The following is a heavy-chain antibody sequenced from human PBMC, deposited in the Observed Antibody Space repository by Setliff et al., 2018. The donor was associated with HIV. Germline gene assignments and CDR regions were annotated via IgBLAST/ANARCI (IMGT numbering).Heavy chain of an antibody. CDR1: GYTFPDYY. V-gene: IGHV1-69-2*01. CDR3: AWGTQRPIDS. CDR2: VDPDRGDT. D-gene: IGHD3-16*01. Sequence: ASVKVSCKVSGYTFPDYYIQWVRQAPGKGLEWMGLVDPDRGDTVYAEKFQGRVTITADWSIDIAYMKLSSLTSEDTAMYFCAWGTQRPIDSWGQGTLVTVSS. J-gene: IGHJ4*02.